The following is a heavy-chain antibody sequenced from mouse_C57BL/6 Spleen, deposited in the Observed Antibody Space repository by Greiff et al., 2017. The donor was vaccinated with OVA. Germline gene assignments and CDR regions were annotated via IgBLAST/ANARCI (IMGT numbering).Heavy chain of an antibody. Sequence: QVQLQQSGPELVKPGASVKISCKASGYAFSSSWMNWVKQRPGKGLEWIGRIYPGDGDTNYNGKFKGKATLTADKSSSTAYMQLSSLTSEDSAVYFCASSFTTATDFDYWGQGTTLTVSS. CDR3: ASSFTTATDFDY. V-gene: IGHV1-82*01. CDR2: IYPGDGDT. J-gene: IGHJ2*01. D-gene: IGHD1-2*01. CDR1: GYAFSSSW.